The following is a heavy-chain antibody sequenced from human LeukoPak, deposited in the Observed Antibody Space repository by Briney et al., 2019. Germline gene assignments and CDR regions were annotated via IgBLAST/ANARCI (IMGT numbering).Heavy chain of an antibody. CDR1: GFTFSSYG. CDR2: ISYDGSNK. D-gene: IGHD4-23*01. Sequence: PGGSLRLSCAASGFTFSSYGMHWVRQAPGKGLEWVAVISYDGSNKYYADSVKGRFTISRDNSKNTLYLQMNSLRAEDTAVYYCAKDLDYGGNSNAFDIWGQGTMVTVSS. CDR3: AKDLDYGGNSNAFDI. J-gene: IGHJ3*02. V-gene: IGHV3-30*18.